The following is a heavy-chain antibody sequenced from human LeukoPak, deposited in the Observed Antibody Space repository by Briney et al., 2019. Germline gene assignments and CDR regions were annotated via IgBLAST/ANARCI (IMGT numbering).Heavy chain of an antibody. CDR3: ARHPYSGYVGLEY. Sequence: GESLEISCKGSEYSFTNYWIGWVRQMPGKGLEWMGVIHPGDSNTRYNPSYQGQVTISADKSISTAYLQWSSLKASDTAMYYCARHPYSGYVGLEYWGQGTLVTVSS. V-gene: IGHV5-51*01. CDR2: IHPGDSNT. J-gene: IGHJ4*02. D-gene: IGHD5-12*01. CDR1: EYSFTNYW.